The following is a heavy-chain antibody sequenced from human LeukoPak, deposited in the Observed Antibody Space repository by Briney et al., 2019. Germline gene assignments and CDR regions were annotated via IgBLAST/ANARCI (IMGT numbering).Heavy chain of an antibody. J-gene: IGHJ4*02. D-gene: IGHD2-21*01. CDR1: GFTFSSFW. CDR3: TRVLVCAGCFCSGGVDFDY. V-gene: IGHV3-7*05. Sequence: PGGSLRLSCAASGFTFSSFWMNWVRQAPGKGLEWVANIKQDGSEKSYVDSVKGGFTISRDNAKNSLYLQMNSLRAEDSAASLDTRVLVCAGCFCSGGVDFDYWGQGTLVTVSS. CDR2: IKQDGSEK.